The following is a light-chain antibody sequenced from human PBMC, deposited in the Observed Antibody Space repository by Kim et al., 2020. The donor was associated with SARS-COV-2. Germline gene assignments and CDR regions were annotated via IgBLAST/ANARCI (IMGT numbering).Light chain of an antibody. J-gene: IGKJ2*01. CDR3: HQYGSSPYT. CDR2: GAS. CDR1: HSVSSSY. V-gene: IGKV3-20*01. Sequence: LSPGERATLSCRASHSVSSSYLAWYQQKPGQAPRLLIYGASSRATGIPDRFSGSGSGTDFTLTISRLEPEDFAVYYCHQYGSSPYTFGQGTKLEI.